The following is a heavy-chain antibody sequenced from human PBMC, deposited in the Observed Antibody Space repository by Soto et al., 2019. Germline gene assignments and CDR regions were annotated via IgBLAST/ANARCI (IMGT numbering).Heavy chain of an antibody. Sequence: HPGGSLRLSCAASGFTFSDYYMSWIRQAPGKGLEWVAFISYDGSNKYYADSVKGRFTISRDNSKNTLYLQMNSLRAEDTAVYYCARSPGATRGPLGYWGQGTLVTVSS. CDR2: ISYDGSNK. CDR1: GFTFSDYY. D-gene: IGHD1-26*01. CDR3: ARSPGATRGPLGY. J-gene: IGHJ4*02. V-gene: IGHV3-30-3*01.